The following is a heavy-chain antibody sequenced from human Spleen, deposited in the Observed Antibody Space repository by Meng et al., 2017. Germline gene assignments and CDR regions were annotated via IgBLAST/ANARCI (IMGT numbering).Heavy chain of an antibody. J-gene: IGHJ5*02. CDR1: GYTFTSTA. D-gene: IGHD6-19*01. V-gene: IGHV1-3*01. CDR3: ARDFTSGSSGDP. Sequence: QVQLVQYGAEVKKPGASVMVSCKAFGYTFTSTAIHWVRQAPGQSLEWMGWITPDSGNTKYSQKFQDRVTITRDTSASTAYMELSTLSSEDTAVYYCARDFTSGSSGDPWGQGTLVTVSS. CDR2: ITPDSGNT.